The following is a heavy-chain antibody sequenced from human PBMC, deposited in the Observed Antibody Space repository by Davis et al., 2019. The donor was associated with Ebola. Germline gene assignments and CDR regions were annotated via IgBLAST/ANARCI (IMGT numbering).Heavy chain of an antibody. J-gene: IGHJ4*02. CDR3: ARGLPPQYVADS. CDR2: IYFSGST. V-gene: IGHV4-31*03. D-gene: IGHD1-14*01. CDR1: GGPINRSGYY. Sequence: MPSETLSLTCTVSGGPINRSGYYWSWIRQHPGKGLEWIGFIYFSGSTYYNPSLKSRLSMSVDTPKKQFSLKLRSLTAADTAVYYCARGLPPQYVADSWGQGVLVTVSS.